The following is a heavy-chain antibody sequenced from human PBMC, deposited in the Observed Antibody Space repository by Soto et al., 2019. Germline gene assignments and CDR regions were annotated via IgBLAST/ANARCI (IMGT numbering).Heavy chain of an antibody. V-gene: IGHV5-10-1*01. CDR3: ARLGIAAAGNPGP. J-gene: IGHJ5*02. CDR1: GYSFTTYW. CDR2: IDPSDSYT. D-gene: IGHD6-13*01. Sequence: GESLKISCKGSGYSFTTYWISWVRQMPGKGLEWMGRIDPSDSYTNYSPSFQGHVTISADKSIGTAYLQWSSLKASDTAMYYCARLGIAAAGNPGPWGQGTLVTVSS.